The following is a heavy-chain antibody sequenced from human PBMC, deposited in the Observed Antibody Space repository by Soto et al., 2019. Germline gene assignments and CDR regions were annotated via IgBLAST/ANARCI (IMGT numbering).Heavy chain of an antibody. V-gene: IGHV5-51*03. CDR3: ARETRAVAGRGAFDP. J-gene: IGHJ5*02. Sequence: EVQLVQSGAEVKKPGESLKISCKGSGYSFTSYWIGWVRQMPGKGLEWMGIIYPGDSDTRYSPSFQGQVTISADKSISTAYLQWRRLKASDTAMYYCARETRAVAGRGAFDPWGQGTLVTVSS. CDR2: IYPGDSDT. D-gene: IGHD6-19*01. CDR1: GYSFTSYW.